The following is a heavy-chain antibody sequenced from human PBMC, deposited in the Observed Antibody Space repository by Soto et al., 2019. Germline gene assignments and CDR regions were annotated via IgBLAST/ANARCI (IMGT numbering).Heavy chain of an antibody. Sequence: QVQLMQSGAEVKKPGASVKISCKASGYTFTSNYLHWVRQAPGQGPEWMGIIDPSTGTTDYSQRFRGRVTMTRDTSTTTVYMQLGSLKSDDMAVYYCARASITNYFDVWGQGTLVTVSS. CDR1: GYTFTSNY. CDR2: IDPSTGTT. J-gene: IGHJ4*02. CDR3: ARASITNYFDV. V-gene: IGHV1-46*01. D-gene: IGHD1-20*01.